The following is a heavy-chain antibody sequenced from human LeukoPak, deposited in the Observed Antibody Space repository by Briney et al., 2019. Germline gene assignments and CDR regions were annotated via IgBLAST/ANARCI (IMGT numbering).Heavy chain of an antibody. CDR2: INSGGRNR. CDR1: GFTFTSSW. V-gene: IGHV3-74*01. D-gene: IGHD5-24*01. CDR3: ASPQDCYNGFEC. Sequence: GGSLRLSCAASGFTFTSSWMHWVRQAPGKGLVRVSRINSGGRNRNYADSVKGRFTISRDTAKNALYLQLDSLRAEDAAVYYCASPQDCYNGFECWGQGTLVTVSS. J-gene: IGHJ4*02.